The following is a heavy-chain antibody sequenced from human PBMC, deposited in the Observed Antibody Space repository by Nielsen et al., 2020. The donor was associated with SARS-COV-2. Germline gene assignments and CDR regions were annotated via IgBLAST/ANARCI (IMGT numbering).Heavy chain of an antibody. CDR1: GFTFSDYY. D-gene: IGHD5-18*01. CDR3: ARQNSYGPPIVDY. Sequence: GESLKISCAASGFTFSDYYMSWIRQAPGKGLEWVSYISSSSSYTNYADSVKGRFTISRDNAKNSLYLQMNSLRAEDTAVYYCARQNSYGPPIVDYWGQGTLVTVSS. J-gene: IGHJ4*02. V-gene: IGHV3-11*06. CDR2: ISSSSSYT.